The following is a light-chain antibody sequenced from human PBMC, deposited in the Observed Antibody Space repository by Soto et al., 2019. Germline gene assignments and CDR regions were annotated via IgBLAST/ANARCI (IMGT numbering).Light chain of an antibody. CDR3: QQDDSYPLT. V-gene: IGKV1-5*03. Sequence: DIQMTQSPSTLSASVGDRVTITCRASQSVSSWLAWYQQRPGNAPNLLIYKASSLESGVPSRFSGSGSGTEFTLTGSSLQPDDFATYYCQQDDSYPLTFGGGTKVEIK. J-gene: IGKJ4*01. CDR2: KAS. CDR1: QSVSSW.